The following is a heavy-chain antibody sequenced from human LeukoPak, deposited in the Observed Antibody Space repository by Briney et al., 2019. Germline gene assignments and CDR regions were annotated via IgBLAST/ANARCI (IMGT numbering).Heavy chain of an antibody. CDR2: ISSSGSTI. CDR1: GSTFSSYE. Sequence: GGSLRLSCAASGSTFSSYEMNWVRQAPGKGLEWVSYISSSGSTIYYADSVKGRFTISRDNSKNTLYLQMNSLRAEDTAVYYCAKDYYYDSSGYFDYWGQGTLVTVSS. CDR3: AKDYYYDSSGYFDY. D-gene: IGHD3-22*01. V-gene: IGHV3-48*03. J-gene: IGHJ4*02.